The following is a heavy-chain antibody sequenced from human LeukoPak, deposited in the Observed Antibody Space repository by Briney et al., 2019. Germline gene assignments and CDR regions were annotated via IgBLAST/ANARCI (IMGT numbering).Heavy chain of an antibody. Sequence: GGSLRLSCAASGFTFSPYSMNWVRQAPGKGLEWVSFISSSSSYIYYADSVKGRFTISRDNSKNTLYLQMNSLRAEDTAVYYCARDRMGAILYFDSWGQGTLVTVSS. CDR3: ARDRMGAILYFDS. CDR2: ISSSSSYI. CDR1: GFTFSPYS. D-gene: IGHD1-26*01. V-gene: IGHV3-21*04. J-gene: IGHJ4*02.